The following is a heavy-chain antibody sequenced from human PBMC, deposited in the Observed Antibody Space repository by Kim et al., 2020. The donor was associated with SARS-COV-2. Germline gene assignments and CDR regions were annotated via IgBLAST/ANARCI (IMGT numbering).Heavy chain of an antibody. V-gene: IGHV3-49*04. D-gene: IGHD3-16*01. CDR1: GFTFGDYA. CDR3: TRDERAGDRKPRDWGSYYYYMDV. Sequence: GGSLRLSCTASGFTFGDYAMSWVRQAPGKGLEWVGFIRSKAYGGTTEYAASVKGRFTISRDDSKSIAYLQMNSLKTEDTAVYYCTRDERAGDRKPRDWGSYYYYMDVWGKGTTVTVSS. CDR2: IRSKAYGGTT. J-gene: IGHJ6*03.